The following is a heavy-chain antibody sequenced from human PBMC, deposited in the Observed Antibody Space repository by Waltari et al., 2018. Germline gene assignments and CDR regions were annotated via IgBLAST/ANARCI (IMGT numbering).Heavy chain of an antibody. D-gene: IGHD6-19*01. CDR2: IKQDGSEK. V-gene: IGHV3-7*04. CDR1: GFTFSSYW. Sequence: EVQLVESGGGLVQPGGSLRLSCAASGFTFSSYWMSWVRQAPGKGLEWVANIKQDGSEKYYVDSVKGRFTISRDNAKNSLYLQMNSLRAEDTAVYYCARVVIAVAGTGVGWFDPWGQGTLVTVSS. CDR3: ARVVIAVAGTGVGWFDP. J-gene: IGHJ5*02.